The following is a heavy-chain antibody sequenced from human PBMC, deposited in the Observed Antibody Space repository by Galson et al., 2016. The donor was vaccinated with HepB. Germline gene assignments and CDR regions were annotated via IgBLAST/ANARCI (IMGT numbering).Heavy chain of an antibody. CDR1: GFTFNNYG. D-gene: IGHD1-1*01. V-gene: IGHV3-23*01. CDR2: ISSGDNT. Sequence: SLRLSCAASGFTFNNYGMTWVCQAPGKGLEWVSGISSGDNTYYIDSVKGRFTISRDNSKNTLYLQMNSLRAEDTAVYYCAKAPRTNMDQVFDFWGQGTLVTVSS. CDR3: AKAPRTNMDQVFDF. J-gene: IGHJ4*02.